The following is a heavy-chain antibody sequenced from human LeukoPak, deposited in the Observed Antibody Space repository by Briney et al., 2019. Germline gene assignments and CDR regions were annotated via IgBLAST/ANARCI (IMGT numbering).Heavy chain of an antibody. CDR3: AKGRYCSSTSCGYYGMDV. V-gene: IGHV3-30*18. CDR1: GFTFSSYG. Sequence: GGSLRLSCAASGFTFSSYGMHWVRQAPGTGLEWVAVISYAGSNKYYADSVKGRFTISRDNSKNTLYLQMNSLRAEDTAVYYCAKGRYCSSTSCGYYGMDVWGKGTTVTVSS. CDR2: ISYAGSNK. J-gene: IGHJ6*04. D-gene: IGHD2-2*01.